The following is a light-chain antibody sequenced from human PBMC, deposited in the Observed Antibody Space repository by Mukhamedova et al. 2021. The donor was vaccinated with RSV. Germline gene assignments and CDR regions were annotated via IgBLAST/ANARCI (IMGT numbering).Light chain of an antibody. CDR2: AAS. J-gene: IGKJ1*01. V-gene: IGKV1-17*01. Sequence: WYQRRVHGKAPKRLIYAASSLQSGVPSRFSGSGSGTEFTLTISSLQPEDFATYYCLQHNSYPHWTFGQWTKVEIK. CDR3: LQHNSYPHWT.